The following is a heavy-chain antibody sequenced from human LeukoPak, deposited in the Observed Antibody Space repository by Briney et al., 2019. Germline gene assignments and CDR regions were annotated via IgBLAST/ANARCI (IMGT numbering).Heavy chain of an antibody. Sequence: ASVKVSCKASGYTFTSYDINWVRQATGQGLEWMGWMNPNRGNTGYAQKFQGRVTITRNTSISTAYMELSSLRSEDTAVYYCARGPMVRGSHYYYMDVWGKGTTVTVSS. J-gene: IGHJ6*03. D-gene: IGHD3-10*01. V-gene: IGHV1-8*01. CDR1: GYTFTSYD. CDR2: MNPNRGNT. CDR3: ARGPMVRGSHYYYMDV.